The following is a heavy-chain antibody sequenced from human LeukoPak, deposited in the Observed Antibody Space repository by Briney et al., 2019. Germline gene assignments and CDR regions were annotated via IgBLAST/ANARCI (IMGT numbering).Heavy chain of an antibody. CDR2: IYHGDSET. Sequence: GESLMISCTCSCYIFTNYWLGGVRQLPGTGLEWMGIIYHGDSETCYSPSLQGQVPISADKSISTAYLQSSSLKASDTAMHYFARFYRSVSHPRFDYWGQGTLVTVSS. J-gene: IGHJ4*02. D-gene: IGHD2/OR15-2a*01. CDR3: ARFYRSVSHPRFDY. CDR1: CYIFTNYW. V-gene: IGHV5-51*01.